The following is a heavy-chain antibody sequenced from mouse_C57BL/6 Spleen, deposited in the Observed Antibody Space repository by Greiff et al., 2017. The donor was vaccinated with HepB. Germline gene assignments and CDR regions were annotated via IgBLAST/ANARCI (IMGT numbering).Heavy chain of an antibody. CDR1: GFTFSDYY. Sequence: EVKVVESEGGLVQPGSSMKLSCTASGFTFSDYYMAWVRQVPEKGLEWVANINYDGSSTYYLDSLKSRFIISRDNAKNILYLQMSSLKSEDTATYYCAREGNYYGSSHWYFDVWGTGTTVTVSS. D-gene: IGHD1-1*01. CDR2: INYDGSST. CDR3: AREGNYYGSSHWYFDV. V-gene: IGHV5-16*01. J-gene: IGHJ1*03.